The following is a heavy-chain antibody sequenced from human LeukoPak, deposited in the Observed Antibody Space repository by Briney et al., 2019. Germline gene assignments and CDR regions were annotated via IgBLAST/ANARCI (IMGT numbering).Heavy chain of an antibody. CDR3: ARESVGATKVVAFDI. CDR1: GFTFSYYY. J-gene: IGHJ3*02. V-gene: IGHV3-11*04. CDR2: ISSSGSTI. D-gene: IGHD1-26*01. Sequence: GGSLRLSCAASGFTFSYYYVSWIRQATGKGLEWVSYISSSGSTIYYADSVKGRFTISRDNAKNSLYLQMNSLRAEDTAVYYCARESVGATKVVAFDIWGQGTMVTVSS.